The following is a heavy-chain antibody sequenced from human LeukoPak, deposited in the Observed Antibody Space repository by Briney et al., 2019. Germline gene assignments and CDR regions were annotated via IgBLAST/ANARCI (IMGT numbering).Heavy chain of an antibody. Sequence: SETLSLTCTVSGGSISSSSYYWGWIRQPPGKGLEWIGSIYYSGSTYYNPSLKSRVTISVDTSKNQFSLKLSSVTAADTAVYYCARHVPWFGELSHLDYWGQGTLVTVSS. V-gene: IGHV4-39*01. CDR2: IYYSGST. CDR3: ARHVPWFGELSHLDY. CDR1: GGSISSSSYY. D-gene: IGHD3-10*01. J-gene: IGHJ4*02.